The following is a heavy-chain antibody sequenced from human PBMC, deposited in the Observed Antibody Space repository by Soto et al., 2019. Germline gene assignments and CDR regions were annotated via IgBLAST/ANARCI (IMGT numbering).Heavy chain of an antibody. Sequence: PSETLSLTCTVSGGSISSGGYYWSWIRQHPGKGLEWIGYIYYSGSTYYNPSLKSRVTISVDTSKNQFSLKLSSVTAADTAVYYCARSPRGDYLNFDYWGQGTLVTVS. CDR1: GGSISSGGYY. CDR2: IYYSGST. V-gene: IGHV4-31*03. D-gene: IGHD4-17*01. J-gene: IGHJ4*02. CDR3: ARSPRGDYLNFDY.